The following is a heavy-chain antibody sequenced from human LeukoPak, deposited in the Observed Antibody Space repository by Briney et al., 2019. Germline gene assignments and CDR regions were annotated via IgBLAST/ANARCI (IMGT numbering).Heavy chain of an antibody. J-gene: IGHJ4*02. CDR1: GFGFSDSY. Sequence: GGSLRLSCVVSGFGFSDSYMTWIRQTPGKGLEWVANIKQDGSEKYYVDSVKGRFTISRDNAKNSLYLQMNSLRAEDTAVYYCAREVTPYYWGQGTLVTASS. V-gene: IGHV3-7*01. D-gene: IGHD2-21*02. CDR3: AREVTPYY. CDR2: IKQDGSEK.